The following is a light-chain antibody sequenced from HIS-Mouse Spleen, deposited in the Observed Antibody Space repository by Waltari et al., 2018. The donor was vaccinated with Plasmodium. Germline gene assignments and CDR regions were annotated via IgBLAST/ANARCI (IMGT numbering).Light chain of an antibody. V-gene: IGKV3-20*01. Sequence: IVLTQSPGTLSLSPGERATLSCSASQSISSSYLAWYQQNPGQAPRLLIYGASSRATGIPDRFSGSGSGTDFTLTISRLEPEDFAVYYCQQYGSSPYTFGQGTKLEIK. CDR2: GAS. CDR3: QQYGSSPYT. CDR1: QSISSSY. J-gene: IGKJ2*01.